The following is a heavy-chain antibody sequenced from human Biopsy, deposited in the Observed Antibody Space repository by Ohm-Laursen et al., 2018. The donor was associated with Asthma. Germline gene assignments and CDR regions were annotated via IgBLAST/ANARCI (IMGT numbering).Heavy chain of an antibody. CDR3: ARTFHFWSPYHAEHYQL. J-gene: IGHJ1*01. CDR1: GFDLRDYT. V-gene: IGHV3-21*06. CDR2: ISSLSRYI. Sequence: SLRLSCSASGFDLRDYTMNWVRQAPGKGLEWVASISSLSRYIYHATSLRGRFTISRDNAKNSLYLQMNSLRAEDTAVYYCARTFHFWSPYHAEHYQLWGQGTLVTVSS. D-gene: IGHD3-3*02.